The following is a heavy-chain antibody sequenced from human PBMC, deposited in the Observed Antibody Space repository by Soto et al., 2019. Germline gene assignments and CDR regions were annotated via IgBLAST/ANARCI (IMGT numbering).Heavy chain of an antibody. J-gene: IGHJ5*01. D-gene: IGHD2-21*01. V-gene: IGHV4-4*07. Sequence: LSLTCTVSGASISGFYWSWIRKSAGKGLEWIGRIYATGTTDYNPSLKSRVMMSVDTSKNQFSLKLSSVTAADTAVYYCGRVVEGATRHTDLDSWGQGTLVTVSS. CDR3: GRVVEGATRHTDLDS. CDR1: GASISGFY. CDR2: IYATGTT.